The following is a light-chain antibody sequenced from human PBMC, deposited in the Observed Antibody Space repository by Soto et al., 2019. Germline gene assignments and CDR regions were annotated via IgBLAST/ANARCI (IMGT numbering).Light chain of an antibody. Sequence: RVTQSPSTVSSSVGDRVTITCRASQSISSWLAWYQQKPGKAPKLRIYDASSLESGVPSRLSGSGSGTEFTLTISSLQPDDFATYYCQQYNSYWTVGQGTKVDIK. CDR1: QSISSW. CDR3: QQYNSYWT. CDR2: DAS. J-gene: IGKJ1*01. V-gene: IGKV1-5*01.